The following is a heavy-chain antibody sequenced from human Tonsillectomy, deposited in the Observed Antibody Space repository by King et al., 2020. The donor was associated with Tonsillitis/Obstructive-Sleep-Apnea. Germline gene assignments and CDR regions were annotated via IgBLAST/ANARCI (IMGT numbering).Heavy chain of an antibody. J-gene: IGHJ3*02. V-gene: IGHV3-7*03. D-gene: IGHD5-18*01. Sequence: VQLVESGGDLVQPGGSLRLSCAASGFTFSSFWMSWVRQAPGKGLEWVANIKRDGSEIYYVDSVKGRFTISRDNAKNSLYLQMNSLRAEDTAVYYCARVATAMVTKIDIWGQGTMVTVSS. CDR1: GFTFSSFW. CDR2: IKRDGSEI. CDR3: ARVATAMVTKIDI.